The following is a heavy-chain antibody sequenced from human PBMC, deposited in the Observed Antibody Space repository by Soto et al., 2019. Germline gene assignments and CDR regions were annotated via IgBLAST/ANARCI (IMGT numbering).Heavy chain of an antibody. CDR1: GYSFTSYW. D-gene: IGHD2-15*01. CDR3: STLSGSYFDY. V-gene: IGHV5-51*01. J-gene: IGHJ4*02. CDR2: IYPGDSDT. Sequence: GESMKISSKGSGYSFTSYWIGWVRQMPGKGMEWMGIIYPGDSDTRYRTSFQVPVTISADKSISTVYLQWSSLKASDISLYYCSTLSGSYFDYWGQGTLVTVSS.